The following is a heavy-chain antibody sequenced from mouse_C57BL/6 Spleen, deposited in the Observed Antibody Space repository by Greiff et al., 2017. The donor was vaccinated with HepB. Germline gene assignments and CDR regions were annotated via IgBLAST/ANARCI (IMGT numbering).Heavy chain of an antibody. V-gene: IGHV2-6-1*01. CDR2: IWSDGST. J-gene: IGHJ4*01. CDR3: ARHYSNYVYAMDY. D-gene: IGHD2-5*01. Sequence: QVQLKESGPGLVAPSQSLSITCTVSGFSLTSYGVHWVRQPPGKGLEWLVVIWSDGSTTYNSALKSRLSISKDNSKSQVFLKMNSRQTDDTAMYYCARHYSNYVYAMDYWGQGTSVTVSS. CDR1: GFSLTSYG.